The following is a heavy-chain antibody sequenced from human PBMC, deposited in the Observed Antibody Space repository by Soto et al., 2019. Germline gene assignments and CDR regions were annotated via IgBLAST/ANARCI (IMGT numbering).Heavy chain of an antibody. CDR1: GFTFSSYA. V-gene: IGHV3-30-3*01. Sequence: QVQLVESGGGVVQPGRSLRLSCAASGFTFSSYAMHWVRQAPGKGLEWVAVISYDGSNKYYADSVKGRFTISRDNSKNXXYLQMNSLRAEATAVYYCARDPVAYCGGDCRTFDYWGQGTLVTVSS. CDR3: ARDPVAYCGGDCRTFDY. CDR2: ISYDGSNK. D-gene: IGHD2-21*02. J-gene: IGHJ4*02.